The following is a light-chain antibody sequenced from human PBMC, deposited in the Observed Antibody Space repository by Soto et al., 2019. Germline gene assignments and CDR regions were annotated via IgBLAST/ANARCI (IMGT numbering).Light chain of an antibody. V-gene: IGKV3-11*01. CDR2: DAS. CDR3: QQRSNWLMYT. Sequence: EIVLTQSPATLSLSPGERATLSCRASQSVSSYLAWYQQKPAQAPRLLIYDASNRATGIPARFSGSGPGTDFTLTIRSLEPEDFAVYYCQQRSNWLMYTFGQGTKLEIK. CDR1: QSVSSY. J-gene: IGKJ2*01.